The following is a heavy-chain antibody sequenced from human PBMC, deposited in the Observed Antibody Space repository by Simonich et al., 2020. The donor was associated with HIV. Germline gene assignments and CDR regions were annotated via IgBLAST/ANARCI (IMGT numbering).Heavy chain of an antibody. D-gene: IGHD3-3*01. CDR3: TRDRYYSFWSGYHYNGMDV. CDR1: GFTFSSYA. CDR2: ISYDGSNK. J-gene: IGHJ6*02. Sequence: QVQLVESGGGVVQPGRSLRLSCAASGFTFSSYAMHWVRQAPGKGLEWVAVISYDGSNKYYADSVKGRFTISRENSKNTLYLQMNSLRAEDTAVYYCTRDRYYSFWSGYHYNGMDVWGQGTAVTVSS. V-gene: IGHV3-30*07.